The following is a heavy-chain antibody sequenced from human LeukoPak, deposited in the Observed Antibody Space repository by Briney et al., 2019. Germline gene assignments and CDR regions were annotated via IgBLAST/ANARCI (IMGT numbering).Heavy chain of an antibody. V-gene: IGHV7-4-1*02. D-gene: IGHD4-17*01. CDR1: GYTFSSYA. Sequence: ASVKVSCTASGYTFSSYAMNWVRQAPGQGLEWMGWINTSTGNPTYAQGFTGRFVFSLDTSVSTAYLQISSLQAEDIAVYYCARSNNDGDYLGVGFDYWGQGTLVTVSS. CDR3: ARSNNDGDYLGVGFDY. J-gene: IGHJ4*02. CDR2: INTSTGNP.